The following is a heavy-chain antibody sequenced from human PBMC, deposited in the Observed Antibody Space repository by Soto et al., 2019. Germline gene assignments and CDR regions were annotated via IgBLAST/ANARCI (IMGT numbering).Heavy chain of an antibody. CDR3: ARAPRLYCSGGSCYSFPSYYYGMDV. D-gene: IGHD2-15*01. Sequence: QVQLQESGPGLVKPSQTLSLTCTVSGGSISSGGYYWSWIRQHPGKGLEWIGYIYYSGSTYYNPSRKSRVTISVDTSKNQFSRKLSSVTAADTAVYYCARAPRLYCSGGSCYSFPSYYYGMDVWGQGTTVTVSS. CDR2: IYYSGST. CDR1: GGSISSGGYY. V-gene: IGHV4-31*03. J-gene: IGHJ6*02.